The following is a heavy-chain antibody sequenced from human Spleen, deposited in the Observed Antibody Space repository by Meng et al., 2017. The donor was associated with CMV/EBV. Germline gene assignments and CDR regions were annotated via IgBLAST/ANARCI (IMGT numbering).Heavy chain of an antibody. CDR3: ARGAKSVIDY. CDR2: IWYDGSKT. D-gene: IGHD4/OR15-4a*01. V-gene: IGHV3-33*01. CDR1: GFTFSGYG. Sequence: GGSLRLSCGVSGFTFSGYGMHWVRQAPGKGLEWVAVIWYDGSKTYYADSVKGRFTISRDNSKNTVYLQMNSLRVEDTAVYYCARGAKSVIDYWGQGTLVTVS. J-gene: IGHJ4*02.